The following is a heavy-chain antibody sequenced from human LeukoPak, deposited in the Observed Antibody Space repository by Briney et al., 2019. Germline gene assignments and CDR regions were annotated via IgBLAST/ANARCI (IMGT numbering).Heavy chain of an antibody. CDR1: GDSINSNNYY. CDR2: IYSSGGT. Sequence: SETLSLTCTVSGDSINSNNYYWTWIRQPAGKGLEWIGRIYSSGGTNYNPSLKSRVTISVDTSKKHFSLELSSVTAADTAVYYCARDSVLYYFDSWGQGTLVTVSS. CDR3: ARDSVLYYFDS. D-gene: IGHD6-6*01. V-gene: IGHV4-61*02. J-gene: IGHJ4*02.